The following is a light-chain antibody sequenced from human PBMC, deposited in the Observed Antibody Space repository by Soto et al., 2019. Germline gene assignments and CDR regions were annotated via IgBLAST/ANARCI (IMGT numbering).Light chain of an antibody. CDR1: ISNIGGYT. Sequence: SVLTQPPSASGTPGQRVTISCSGNISNIGGYTVNWYQHLPGTAPKLLIYNDYQRPSGVPDRFSGSKSGTSASLAISGLQSEDEADYYCATWDDRQKGVFGDGTKVTVL. V-gene: IGLV1-44*01. CDR2: NDY. J-gene: IGLJ1*01. CDR3: ATWDDRQKGV.